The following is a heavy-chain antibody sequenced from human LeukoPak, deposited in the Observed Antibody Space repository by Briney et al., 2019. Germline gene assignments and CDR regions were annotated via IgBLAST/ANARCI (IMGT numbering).Heavy chain of an antibody. J-gene: IGHJ3*02. CDR3: ARAPISSGWYGAFDI. D-gene: IGHD6-19*01. Sequence: ASVKVSCKASGYTFTGYYMHWVRQAPGQGLEWMGWINPNSGGTNYAQKFQGRVTMTRDTSISTAYLQWSSLKASDTAMYYCARAPISSGWYGAFDIWGQGTMVTVSS. CDR2: INPNSGGT. V-gene: IGHV1-2*02. CDR1: GYTFTGYY.